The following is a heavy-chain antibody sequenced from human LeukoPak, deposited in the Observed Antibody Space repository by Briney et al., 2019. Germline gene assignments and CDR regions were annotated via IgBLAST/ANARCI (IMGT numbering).Heavy chain of an antibody. Sequence: GGSLRLSCAASGFTVSRSYMSWVRQAPGKGLEWVSVIYSGGRTYHADSVKGRFTISRDNSKNTVYLQMNGLRAEDTAVYYCARDQDDCWGQGTLVTVSS. J-gene: IGHJ4*02. V-gene: IGHV3-66*01. CDR3: ARDQDDC. CDR1: GFTVSRSY. CDR2: IYSGGRT.